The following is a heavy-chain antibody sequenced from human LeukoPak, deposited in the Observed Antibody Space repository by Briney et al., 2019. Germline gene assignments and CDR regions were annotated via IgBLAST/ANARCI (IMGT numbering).Heavy chain of an antibody. Sequence: SETLSLTCTVSGGSISSYYWSWIRQPPGKGLEWIGYIYYSGSTNYNPSLKSQVTISVDTSKNQFSLKLSSVTAADTAVYYCARDRLPGSTTWGQGTMVTVSS. J-gene: IGHJ3*01. CDR3: ARDRLPGSTT. CDR2: IYYSGST. V-gene: IGHV4-59*01. D-gene: IGHD2-2*01. CDR1: GGSISSYY.